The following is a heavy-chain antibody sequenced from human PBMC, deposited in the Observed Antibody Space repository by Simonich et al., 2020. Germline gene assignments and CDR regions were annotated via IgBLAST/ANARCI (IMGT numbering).Heavy chain of an antibody. J-gene: IGHJ3*02. CDR1: GFTFSSYS. CDR3: AREQARGGAFDI. V-gene: IGHV3-21*01. Sequence: EVQLVESGGGLVKPGGSLRLSCAASGFTFSSYSMNWVRQAPGKGLEWVSTISSSSSYINYADSVKGRFTISRDNAKNSLYLKMNSLRAEDTAVYYCAREQARGGAFDIWGQGTMVTVSS. D-gene: IGHD3-16*01. CDR2: ISSSSSYI.